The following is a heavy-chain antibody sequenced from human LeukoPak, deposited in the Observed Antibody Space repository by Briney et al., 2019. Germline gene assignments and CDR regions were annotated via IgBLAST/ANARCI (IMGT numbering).Heavy chain of an antibody. CDR3: ARDRSSSTQAAEYFQH. Sequence: PGRSLRLSCAASGFTFDDYAMHWVRQPPGKGLEWVSGISWNSGDIRYADSVKGRFTISRDNAKNSQYLQMNSLRGEDTALYYCARDRSSSTQAAEYFQHWGQGTLVTVSS. CDR1: GFTFDDYA. D-gene: IGHD6-6*01. V-gene: IGHV3-9*01. J-gene: IGHJ1*01. CDR2: ISWNSGDI.